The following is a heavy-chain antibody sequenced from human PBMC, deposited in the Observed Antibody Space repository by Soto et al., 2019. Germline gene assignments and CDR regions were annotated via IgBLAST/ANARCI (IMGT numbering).Heavy chain of an antibody. CDR3: AKDQNVVVIATVYFDY. V-gene: IGHV3-23*01. Sequence: SGGSLRLSCAASGFTFSSYAMSWVRQAPGKGLEWVSAISGSGGSTYYADSVKGRFTISRDNSKNTLYLQMNSLRAEDTAVYYCAKDQNVVVIATVYFDYWGQGTLVTVSS. D-gene: IGHD2-21*01. CDR2: ISGSGGST. J-gene: IGHJ4*02. CDR1: GFTFSSYA.